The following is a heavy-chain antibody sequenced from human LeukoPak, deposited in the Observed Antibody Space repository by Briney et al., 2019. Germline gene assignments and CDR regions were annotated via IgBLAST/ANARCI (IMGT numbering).Heavy chain of an antibody. Sequence: GGSLRLSCAASGFTFSSYDMPWVRHATGKGLEWVSAIGTAGDTYYPGSVKGRFTISRENAKNSLYLQMNSLRAGDTAVYYCARSMGDFWSGYPPTLLSGMDVWGQGTTVTVSS. CDR3: ARSMGDFWSGYPPTLLSGMDV. V-gene: IGHV3-13*01. J-gene: IGHJ6*02. D-gene: IGHD3-3*01. CDR2: IGTAGDT. CDR1: GFTFSSYD.